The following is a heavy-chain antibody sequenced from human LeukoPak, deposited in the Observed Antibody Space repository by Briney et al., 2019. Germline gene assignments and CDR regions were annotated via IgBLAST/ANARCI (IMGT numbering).Heavy chain of an antibody. CDR1: GFSLSTSGMC. V-gene: IGHV2-70*11. CDR2: IDWDDDK. J-gene: IGHJ4*02. D-gene: IGHD3-22*01. CDR3: AREGQYESSGYQYYFDY. Sequence: SGPALVKPTQTLTLTCTFSGFSLSTSGMCVSWIRQPPGKALEWLARIDWDDDKYYSTSLKTRLTISKDTSKNQVVLTLTNMDPVDTATYYCAREGQYESSGYQYYFDYWGQGTLVTVSS.